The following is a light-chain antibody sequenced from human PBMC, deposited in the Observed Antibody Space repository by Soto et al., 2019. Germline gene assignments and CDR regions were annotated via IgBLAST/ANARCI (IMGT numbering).Light chain of an antibody. CDR2: DVS. CDR1: SSDVGGYNF. J-gene: IGLJ1*01. Sequence: QSALTQPRSVSGSPGQSVTISCTGTSSDVGGYNFVSWYQQHPGKAPKLMIYDVSKRPSGVPDRFSGSKSGNTASLTISGLQAEDEAEYYFCSYAGSYTWVFGTGTKLTVL. V-gene: IGLV2-11*01. CDR3: CSYAGSYTWV.